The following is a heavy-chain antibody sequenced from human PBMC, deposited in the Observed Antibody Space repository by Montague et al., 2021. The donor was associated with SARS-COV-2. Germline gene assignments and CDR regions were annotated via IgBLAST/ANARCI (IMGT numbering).Heavy chain of an antibody. J-gene: IGHJ4*02. D-gene: IGHD3-10*01. CDR2: ISYDGTKT. CDR3: ARERALRYYYGSGIEF. Sequence: SLRLSCATSGFTFNTYALHWVRQTPGKGLEWVAVISYDGTKTYYAASVKGRFTISRDTSKNTVYLQMNSLRVEDTALYYCARERALRYYYGSGIEFWGQGPWSPSPQ. CDR1: GFTFNTYA. V-gene: IGHV3-30*04.